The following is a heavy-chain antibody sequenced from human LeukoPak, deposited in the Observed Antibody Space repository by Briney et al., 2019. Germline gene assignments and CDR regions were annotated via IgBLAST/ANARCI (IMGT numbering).Heavy chain of an antibody. D-gene: IGHD4-23*01. CDR1: GYTFTSYY. CDR2: INPSGGST. J-gene: IGHJ4*02. V-gene: IGHV1-46*03. CDR3: TRSGDYGGKRAALYPDY. Sequence: ASVKVSCKASGYTFTSYYMHWVRQAPGQGLEWMGIINPSGGSTSYAQKFQGRVTMTRDTSTSTVYMELSSLRSEDTAVYYCTRSGDYGGKRAALYPDYWGQGTLVTVSS.